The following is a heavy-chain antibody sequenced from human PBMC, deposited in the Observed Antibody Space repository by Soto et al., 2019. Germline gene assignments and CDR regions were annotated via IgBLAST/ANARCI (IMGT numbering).Heavy chain of an antibody. CDR2: IYSGGAT. D-gene: IGHD3-16*01. J-gene: IGHJ6*02. V-gene: IGHV3-66*01. Sequence: EVQLVESGGGLVQPGGSLRLSCAVSGFSVTTNHMTWVRQAPGKGLEWVSIIYSGGATDYADSVKDRLTISRDNSKNTLHLQMNSLRGEDTAIYYCVRNYGAVWGQGTTVTVSS. CDR1: GFSVTTNH. CDR3: VRNYGAV.